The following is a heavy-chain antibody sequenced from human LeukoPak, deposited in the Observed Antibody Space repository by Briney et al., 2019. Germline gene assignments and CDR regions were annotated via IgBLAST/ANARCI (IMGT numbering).Heavy chain of an antibody. V-gene: IGHV5-51*01. CDR2: IYPGDSDT. J-gene: IGHJ3*02. CDR3: ARHVSGLAAPDAFDI. Sequence: GESLKISCKGSGYIFTHYWVGWVRQMPGKGLEWMGIIYPGDSDTRYSPSFQGQVTISADKSISTAYLQWSSLKASDTAIYYCARHVSGLAAPDAFDIWGQGTMVTVSS. D-gene: IGHD6-13*01. CDR1: GYIFTHYW.